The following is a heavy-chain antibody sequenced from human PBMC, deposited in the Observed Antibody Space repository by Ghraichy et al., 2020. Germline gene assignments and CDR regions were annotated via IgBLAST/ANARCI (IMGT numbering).Heavy chain of an antibody. CDR2: IYYSGST. Sequence: SETLSLTCTVSGGSISSYYWSWIRQPPGKGLEWIGYIYYSGSTNYNPSLKSRVTISVDTSKNQFSLKLSSVTAADTAVYYCASTFCSGGSCYWGWFDPWGQGTLVTVSS. V-gene: IGHV4-59*01. CDR1: GGSISSYY. CDR3: ASTFCSGGSCYWGWFDP. D-gene: IGHD2-15*01. J-gene: IGHJ5*02.